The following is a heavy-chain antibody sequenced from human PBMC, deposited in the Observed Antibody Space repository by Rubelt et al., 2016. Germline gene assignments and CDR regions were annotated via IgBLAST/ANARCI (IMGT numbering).Heavy chain of an antibody. J-gene: IGHJ4*02. CDR2: ISAYNGNT. CDR1: GYTFTSYG. V-gene: IGHV1-18*01. CDR3: ARDYCSGGSCYSVFDY. D-gene: IGHD2-15*01. Sequence: QVQLVQSGAEVKKPGASVKVSCKASGYTFTSYGISWVRQAPGQGLEWMGWISAYNGNTNYAQKFQGRVTMTRDTAISTAYMELSRLRSDDTAVYYCARDYCSGGSCYSVFDYWGQGTLVTVSS.